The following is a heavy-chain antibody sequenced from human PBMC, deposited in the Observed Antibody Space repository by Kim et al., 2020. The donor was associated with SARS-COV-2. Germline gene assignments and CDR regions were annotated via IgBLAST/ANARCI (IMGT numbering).Heavy chain of an antibody. D-gene: IGHD6-13*01. J-gene: IGHJ6*02. CDR3: ASPPAAVDYYYGMDV. V-gene: IGHV4-39*07. Sequence: PSLKSRVTISVDTSKNQFSLKLSSVTAADTAVYYCASPPAAVDYYYGMDVWGQGTTVTVSS.